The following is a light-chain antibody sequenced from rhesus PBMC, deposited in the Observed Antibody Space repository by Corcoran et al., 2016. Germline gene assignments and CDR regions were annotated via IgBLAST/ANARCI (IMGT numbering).Light chain of an antibody. CDR3: QHNYGTPWT. CDR2: KTS. CDR1: ENLNNY. V-gene: IGKV1-74*01. J-gene: IGKJ1*01. Sequence: DIQLTQSPSSLSASVGDRVTITCRASENLNNYLHWYQQKPGKAPKLLISKTSTLQSGAPSRFSGSGSGTDYTFTLSSLQPEDFASYYCQHNYGTPWTFGQGTKVDIK.